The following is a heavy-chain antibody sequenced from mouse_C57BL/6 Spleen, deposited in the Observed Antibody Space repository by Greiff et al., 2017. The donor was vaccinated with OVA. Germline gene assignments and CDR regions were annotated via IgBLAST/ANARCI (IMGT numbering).Heavy chain of an antibody. J-gene: IGHJ2*01. D-gene: IGHD1-1*02. V-gene: IGHV1-26*01. CDR3: ASMVCDY. CDR1: GYTFTDYY. Sequence: EVQLQQSGPELVKPGASVKISCKASGYTFTDYYMNWVKQSHGKSLEWIGDINPNNGGTSYNQKFKGKATLTVDKSSSTAYMELRSLTSEDSAVYYCASMVCDYWGQGTTLTVSS. CDR2: INPNNGGT.